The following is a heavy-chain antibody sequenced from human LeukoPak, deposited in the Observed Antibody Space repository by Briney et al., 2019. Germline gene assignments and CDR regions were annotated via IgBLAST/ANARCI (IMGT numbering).Heavy chain of an antibody. Sequence: SETLSLTCSVSGASISSYYWSWIRQPAGKELEWIGRIYTTGSTNYNPSLKSRVTMSVDTSKNQFSLKLSSVTAADTAVYYCAGSITMVRGYFDYWGQGTPVTVSS. V-gene: IGHV4-4*07. CDR2: IYTTGST. J-gene: IGHJ4*02. CDR1: GASISSYY. D-gene: IGHD3-10*01. CDR3: AGSITMVRGYFDY.